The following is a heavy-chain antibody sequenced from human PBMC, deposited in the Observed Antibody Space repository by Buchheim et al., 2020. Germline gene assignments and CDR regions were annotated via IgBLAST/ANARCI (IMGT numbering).Heavy chain of an antibody. V-gene: IGHV4-4*02. CDR1: GGSITSSHW. CDR2: IYRTGGT. Sequence: QVQLQESGPGLVKPSGTLSLTCAVSGGSITSSHWWTWVRQPPGKGLEWIGEIYRTGGTNYRPSLASRVTILVDRSKKQFSLTLRSVTAADTGFYYCARDPSSSATFDSWGQGTL. J-gene: IGHJ5*01. D-gene: IGHD2-2*01. CDR3: ARDPSSSATFDS.